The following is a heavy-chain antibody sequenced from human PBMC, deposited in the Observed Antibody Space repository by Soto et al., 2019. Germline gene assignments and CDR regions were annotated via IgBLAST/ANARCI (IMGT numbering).Heavy chain of an antibody. CDR2: ISASSRTL. V-gene: IGHV3-48*01. CDR1: GFTFSSYS. D-gene: IGHD3-22*01. J-gene: IGHJ6*02. Sequence: GGSLRLSCGSSGFTFSSYSMNLVRQATGKGLEWISHISASSRTLFYADSVKGRFTISRDNAKNSLYLQMNSLRAEDTAVYYCARSYYDSSASYASYGMDVWGQGTTVTVSS. CDR3: ARSYYDSSASYASYGMDV.